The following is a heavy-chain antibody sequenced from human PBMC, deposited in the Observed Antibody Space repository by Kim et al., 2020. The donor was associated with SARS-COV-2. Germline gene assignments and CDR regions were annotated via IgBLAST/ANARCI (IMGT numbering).Heavy chain of an antibody. J-gene: IGHJ4*02. D-gene: IGHD2-8*01. CDR2: ITPMLDVA. V-gene: IGHV1-69*10. CDR1: GGIFTNYP. Sequence: SVKVSCKASGGIFTNYPISWLRRAPGQGLEWMGRITPMLDVANYAQRFQGRVTITADKSTSTAYMELGSLTSDDTAVYYCARRCLGLSCPKGVSLDSWGQGTLVTLS. CDR3: ARRCLGLSCPKGVSLDS.